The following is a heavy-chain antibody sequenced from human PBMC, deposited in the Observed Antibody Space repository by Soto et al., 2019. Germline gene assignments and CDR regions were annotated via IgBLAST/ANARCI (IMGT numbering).Heavy chain of an antibody. CDR2: ISYDESNK. V-gene: IGHV3-30*18. CDR3: AKDGWYSSSDGMDV. J-gene: IGHJ6*02. CDR1: GFSFRSYV. D-gene: IGHD6-6*01. Sequence: QVQLVESGGGVVQPGRSLRLSCAASGFSFRSYVMHWVRQAPGKGLEWVALISYDESNKYYADSVKGRFTISRDNSKNTLYLQMNSLRAEDAAVYYCAKDGWYSSSDGMDVWGQGTTVTVSS.